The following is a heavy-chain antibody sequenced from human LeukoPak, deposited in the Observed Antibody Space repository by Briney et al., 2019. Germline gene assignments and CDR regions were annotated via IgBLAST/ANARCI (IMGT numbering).Heavy chain of an antibody. Sequence: PGGSLRLSCAASGFTFSNYEMIWVRQAPGKGLEWVSYISISGSSVYYADSLKGRFTVSRDNAKNSLYLQMNSLRAEGTAVYYCVLGYCSCTSCFVPEGGGYDYRGYWGQGTLVTVSS. D-gene: IGHD2-2*01. CDR2: ISISGSSV. CDR1: GFTFSNYE. V-gene: IGHV3-48*03. CDR3: VLGYCSCTSCFVPEGGGYDYRGY. J-gene: IGHJ4*02.